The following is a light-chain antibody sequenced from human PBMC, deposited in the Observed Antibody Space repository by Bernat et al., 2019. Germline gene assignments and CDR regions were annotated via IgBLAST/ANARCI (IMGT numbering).Light chain of an antibody. Sequence: AIQMTQFPSSLSASVGDRVTVTCRASQDIGKNLGWYQQKPGKAPNLLIYGASTLASGVPSRFSGSGSGTDFALTISSLQPDDFATYFCIQDYNNPLTFGGGTKVDI. CDR1: QDIGKN. V-gene: IGKV1-6*01. CDR3: IQDYNNPLT. J-gene: IGKJ4*01. CDR2: GAS.